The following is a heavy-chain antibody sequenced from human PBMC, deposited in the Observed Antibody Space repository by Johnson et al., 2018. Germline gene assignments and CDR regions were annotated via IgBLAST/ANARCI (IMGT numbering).Heavy chain of an antibody. D-gene: IGHD2-15*01. CDR1: GGTFSSYA. CDR2: IIPIFGTA. CDR3: ARPGYCSGGSCRASDYMDC. J-gene: IGHJ6*03. V-gene: IGHV1-69*01. Sequence: QVQLVQSGAEVKKPGSSVKVSCKASGGTFSSYAISWVRQAPGQGLEWMGGIIPIFGTANYAQKFQGRVTITADESTSTACMELSSLRSEDTAVYSCARPGYCSGGSCRASDYMDCWGKGTTVTVSS.